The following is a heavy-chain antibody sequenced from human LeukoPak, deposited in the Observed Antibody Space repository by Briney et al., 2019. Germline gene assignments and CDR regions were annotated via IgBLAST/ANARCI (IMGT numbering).Heavy chain of an antibody. CDR1: GFTFDDYT. V-gene: IGHV3-43*01. Sequence: GGSLRLSCAASGFTFDDYTMHWVRQAPGKGLEWVSLISWDGGSTYYADSVKGRFTIYRDNSKNSLYLQMNSLRTEDTALYYCAKDQGYSYGKNYYYYYGMDVWGQGTTVTVSS. D-gene: IGHD5-18*01. J-gene: IGHJ6*02. CDR3: AKDQGYSYGKNYYYYYGMDV. CDR2: ISWDGGST.